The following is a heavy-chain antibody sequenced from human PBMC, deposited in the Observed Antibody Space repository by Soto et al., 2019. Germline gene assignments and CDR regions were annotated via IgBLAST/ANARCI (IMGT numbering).Heavy chain of an antibody. Sequence: ASVMVSCKASGYTFTGYYMHWVRQAPGQGLEWMGWINPNSGGTNYAQKFQGWVTMTRDTSISTAYMELSRLRSDDTAVYYCARERAVVVPAAMGYGMDVWGQGTTVTVSS. J-gene: IGHJ6*02. V-gene: IGHV1-2*04. CDR3: ARERAVVVPAAMGYGMDV. CDR1: GYTFTGYY. CDR2: INPNSGGT. D-gene: IGHD2-2*01.